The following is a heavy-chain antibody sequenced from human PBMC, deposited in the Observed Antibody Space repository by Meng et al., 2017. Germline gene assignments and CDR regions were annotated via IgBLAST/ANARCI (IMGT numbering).Heavy chain of an antibody. D-gene: IGHD1-26*01. CDR2: INSDGSST. CDR3: ARDSGYSGSYFDD. J-gene: IGHJ4*02. V-gene: IGHV3-74*01. CDR1: GFTFSSYW. Sequence: LSLTCAASGFTFSSYWMHWVRQAPGKGLVWVSRINSDGSSTSYADSVKGRFTISRDNAKNTLYLQMNSLRAEDTAVYYCARDSGYSGSYFDDWGQGTLVTVSS.